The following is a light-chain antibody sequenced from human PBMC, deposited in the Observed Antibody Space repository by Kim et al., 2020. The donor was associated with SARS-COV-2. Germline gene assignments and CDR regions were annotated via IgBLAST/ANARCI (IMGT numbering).Light chain of an antibody. J-gene: IGLJ1*01. CDR1: SSDVGGYNY. CDR2: DVN. V-gene: IGLV2-11*01. CDR3: CSYAGSYTHYV. Sequence: QSAPTQARSVSGSPGQSVTISCTGTSSDVGGYNYVSWYQQHPGKAPKLMIYDVNKRPSGVPDRFSGSKSGNTASLTISGLQAEDEADYYCCSYAGSYTHYVFGTGTKVTVL.